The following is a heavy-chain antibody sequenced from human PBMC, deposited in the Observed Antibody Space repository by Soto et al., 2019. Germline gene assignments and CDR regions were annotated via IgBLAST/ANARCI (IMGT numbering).Heavy chain of an antibody. D-gene: IGHD2-2*01. CDR1: GFTFSNYG. J-gene: IGHJ4*02. Sequence: EVQLVESGGGLFKPGGSLRLSCAASGFTFSNYGMNWVRQAPGQGLEWVSSISSSSSNIYYGDSVKGRFTISRDNAKSSLYLQMNSLRAEDSAMYYCAGELDGTSQIDNWGQGPLVTVSS. CDR2: ISSSSSNI. CDR3: AGELDGTSQIDN. V-gene: IGHV3-21*01.